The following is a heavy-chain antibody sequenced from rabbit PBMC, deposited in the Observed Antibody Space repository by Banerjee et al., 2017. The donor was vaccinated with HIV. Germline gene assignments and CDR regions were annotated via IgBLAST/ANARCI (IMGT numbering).Heavy chain of an antibody. CDR3: ARPYSSGWGPYYFNL. D-gene: IGHD4-1*01. CDR2: IYAGKGST. CDR1: GFDFSSYY. V-gene: IGHV1S7*01. J-gene: IGHJ4*01. Sequence: QSVEETGGGLVQPGGSLTLSCKASGFDFSSYYMSWVRLAPGKGLEWIGIIYAGKGSTDYASWVNGRFTISSDNAQNTVDLQMNSLTAADTATYFCARPYSSGWGPYYFNLWGQGTLVTVS.